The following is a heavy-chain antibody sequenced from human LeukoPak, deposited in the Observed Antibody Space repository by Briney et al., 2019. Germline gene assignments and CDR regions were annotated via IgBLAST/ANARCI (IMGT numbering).Heavy chain of an antibody. CDR3: AGGRAGSYDFWSGYYTKTYYFDY. CDR1: GGSISSSSYY. D-gene: IGHD3-3*01. J-gene: IGHJ4*02. CDR2: IYYSGST. Sequence: PSETLSLTCTVSGGSISSSSYYWGWIRQPPGKGLEWIGSIYYSGSTYYNPSLKSRVTISVDTSKNQFSLKLSSVTAADTAVYYCAGGRAGSYDFWSGYYTKTYYFDYWGQGTLVTVSS. V-gene: IGHV4-39*01.